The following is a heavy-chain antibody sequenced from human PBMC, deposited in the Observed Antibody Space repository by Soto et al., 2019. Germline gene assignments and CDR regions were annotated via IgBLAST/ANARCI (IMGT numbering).Heavy chain of an antibody. V-gene: IGHV4-59*01. J-gene: IGHJ4*02. CDR3: ARTWIAMPFDY. D-gene: IGHD2-2*01. CDR1: GGSISSYY. CDR2: IYYSGST. Sequence: SETVSLTCTFSGGSISSYYWSWIRQPPGKGLEWIGYIYYSGSTNYTPSLKSRVPTSVDTSKNQFSLKLSSVTAADTAVYYCARTWIAMPFDYWGQGTLVTVAS.